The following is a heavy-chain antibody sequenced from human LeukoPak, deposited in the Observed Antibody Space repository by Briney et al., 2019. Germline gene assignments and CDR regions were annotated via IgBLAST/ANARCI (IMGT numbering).Heavy chain of an antibody. CDR2: IKQDGSEK. CDR1: GFTFSSYW. D-gene: IGHD3-10*01. Sequence: PGGSLRLSCAASGFTFSSYWMSWVRQAPGKGLEWVANIKQDGSEKYYVDSVKGRFTISRDNAKNSLYLQMNSLRAEDTAVYYCAREDNVLLWFGELLHTGKFDYWGQGTLVTVSS. CDR3: AREDNVLLWFGELLHTGKFDY. V-gene: IGHV3-7*01. J-gene: IGHJ4*02.